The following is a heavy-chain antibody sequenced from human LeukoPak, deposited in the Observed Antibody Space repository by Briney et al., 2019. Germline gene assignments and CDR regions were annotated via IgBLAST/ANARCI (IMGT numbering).Heavy chain of an antibody. J-gene: IGHJ3*02. CDR3: ARSPRYNWNDVSAFDI. CDR1: GFTFSSYW. CDR2: IKQDGSEK. Sequence: GGSLRLSCAASGFTFSSYWMSWVGHAPGKGLEWVGNIKQDGSEKYYVDSVKGRFTISRDNAKNSLYLQMNSLRAEDTAVYYCARSPRYNWNDVSAFDIWGQGTMVTVSS. D-gene: IGHD1-1*01. V-gene: IGHV3-7*01.